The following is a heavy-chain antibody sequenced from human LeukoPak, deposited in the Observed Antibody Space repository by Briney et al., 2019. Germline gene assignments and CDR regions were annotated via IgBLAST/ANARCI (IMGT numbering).Heavy chain of an antibody. V-gene: IGHV3-21*01. CDR2: ISSSSSYI. D-gene: IGHD2-21*02. J-gene: IGHJ4*02. CDR3: ARENEVVTAELHFDY. CDR1: GFTFSSYS. Sequence: GGSLRLSCAASGFTFSSYSMNWVRQAPGKGLEWVSSISSSSSYIYYADSVKGRFTISRDNAKNSLYLQMNSLRAEDTAVYYCARENEVVTAELHFDYWGQGTLVTVSS.